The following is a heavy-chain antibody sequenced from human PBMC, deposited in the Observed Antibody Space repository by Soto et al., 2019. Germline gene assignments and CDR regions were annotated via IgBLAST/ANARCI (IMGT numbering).Heavy chain of an antibody. Sequence: GGSLRLSCAASGFTFSTYWMHWVRQAPGKGLVWVSRLDNDGTNTRYADSVKGRFTVSRDNGKNTVYLQMDSLRAEDTAVYYCARDGGTYFDYWGQGTLVTVSS. J-gene: IGHJ4*02. CDR3: ARDGGTYFDY. CDR1: GFTFSTYW. D-gene: IGHD3-16*01. CDR2: LDNDGTNT. V-gene: IGHV3-74*01.